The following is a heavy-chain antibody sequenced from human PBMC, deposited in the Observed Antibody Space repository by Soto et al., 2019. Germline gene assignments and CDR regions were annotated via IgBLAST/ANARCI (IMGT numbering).Heavy chain of an antibody. J-gene: IGHJ6*02. D-gene: IGHD3-3*02. CDR2: IMPIFRTP. Sequence: QVQLVQSGAEVKKPGSSVKVSCKASGGTFSSSAFSWVGQAPGQGLEWMGGIMPIFRTPDYAQKLQGRVTITADESTSTAYMELSSLTSEDTGVYYCARDKDRQQLGGNYYYIMDVWGQGTTVTVSS. CDR3: ARDKDRQQLGGNYYYIMDV. V-gene: IGHV1-69*12. CDR1: GGTFSSSA.